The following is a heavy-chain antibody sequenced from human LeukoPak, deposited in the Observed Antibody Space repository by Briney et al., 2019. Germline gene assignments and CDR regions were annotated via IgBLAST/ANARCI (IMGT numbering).Heavy chain of an antibody. J-gene: IGHJ3*02. D-gene: IGHD1-14*01. Sequence: SETLSLTCTVSGGFISGYYWNWIRQSPGKGLEWIGYIFYTGNTDYNPSLRSRVTMSVDRSNNRFSLQLASVTATDTAVYYCARRGETDDAFDIWGQGTMVTVSS. V-gene: IGHV4-59*12. CDR2: IFYTGNT. CDR3: ARRGETDDAFDI. CDR1: GGFISGYY.